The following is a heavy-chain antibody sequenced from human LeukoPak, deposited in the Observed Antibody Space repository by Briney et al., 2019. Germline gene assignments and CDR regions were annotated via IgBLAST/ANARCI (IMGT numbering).Heavy chain of an antibody. D-gene: IGHD2/OR15-2a*01. CDR2: IYSSGST. J-gene: IGHJ3*02. CDR1: GGSISSHS. CDR3: VRGLYDSTTYRAFHI. V-gene: IGHV4-4*07. Sequence: SETLSLTCTVSGGSISSHSWSWIRLPAGKGLEWIGRIYSSGSTSSNPSLKSRVTMSVDRSKNQFYLMLSSVTAADAAVYYCVRGLYDSTTYRAFHIWGQGTMVTVSS.